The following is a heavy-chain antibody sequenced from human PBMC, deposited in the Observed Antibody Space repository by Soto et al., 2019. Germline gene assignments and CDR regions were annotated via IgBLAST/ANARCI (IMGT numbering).Heavy chain of an antibody. J-gene: IGHJ3*02. CDR2: IKQDGSEK. V-gene: IGHV3-7*05. D-gene: IGHD3-22*01. CDR1: YVPISNAC. CDR3: LRASLNWYESRGHAFDI. Sequence: SHSYAAVYVPISNACRRRVRQTPGKGLEWVANIKQDGSEKYYVDSVKGRFTISRDNAKNSLYLQMNSLRAEDTAVYYFLRASLNWYESRGHAFDIWGQGTMGTV.